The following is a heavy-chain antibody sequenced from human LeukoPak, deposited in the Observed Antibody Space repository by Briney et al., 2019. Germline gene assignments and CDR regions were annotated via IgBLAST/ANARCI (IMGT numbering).Heavy chain of an antibody. V-gene: IGHV3-48*04. CDR2: ISSSRSTI. CDR1: GFTFSYYS. Sequence: PGGSLRLPCAASGFTFSYYSMNWVRQAPGRGLEWVSYISSSRSTIYYADSVKGRFTISRDNAKNSLYLQMNSLRAEDTAVYYCARAPTDDYGDYSFDYWGQGTLVTVSS. J-gene: IGHJ4*02. CDR3: ARAPTDDYGDYSFDY. D-gene: IGHD4-17*01.